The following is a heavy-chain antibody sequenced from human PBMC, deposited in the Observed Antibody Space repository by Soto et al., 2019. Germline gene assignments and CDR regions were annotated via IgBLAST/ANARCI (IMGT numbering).Heavy chain of an antibody. Sequence: QVQLVQSGAEVKKPGSSVKVSCKASGGTFSSYTISWVRQAPGQGLEWMGRIIPILGIANYAQKFQGRVTITAEKSTSTGYVELSSAGSEDTAVYYGAVGGAGSGWFDPWGQGTLVTVSS. V-gene: IGHV1-69*02. CDR3: AVGGAGSGWFDP. CDR1: GGTFSSYT. J-gene: IGHJ5*02. D-gene: IGHD3-10*01. CDR2: IIPILGIA.